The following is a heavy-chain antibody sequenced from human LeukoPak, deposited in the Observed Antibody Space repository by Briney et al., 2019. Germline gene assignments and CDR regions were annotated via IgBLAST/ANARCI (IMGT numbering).Heavy chain of an antibody. CDR2: MAYDGSHE. CDR1: GFTFSIYT. D-gene: IGHD3-22*01. J-gene: IGHJ4*02. CDR3: AKFSRDSITMIVVTD. V-gene: IGHV3-30-3*02. Sequence: PGGSLRLSCAASGFTFSIYTMHWVRQAPGKGLEWVADMAYDGSHEYYADSVKGRFTISRDNSKNTLYLQMNSLRAEDTAVYYCAKFSRDSITMIVVTDWGQGTLVTVSS.